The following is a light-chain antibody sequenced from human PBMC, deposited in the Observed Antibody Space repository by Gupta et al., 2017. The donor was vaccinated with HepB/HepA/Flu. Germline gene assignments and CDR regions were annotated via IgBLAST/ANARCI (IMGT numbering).Light chain of an antibody. J-gene: IGLJ2*01. Sequence: QAVMTQPTSVSGTPGQRVTISCSGSSSNVGSNNVNWYQQLPGTAPKLLIYYNDERPSGVPDRISGSKSGTSASPAIPWLQSGDGADYYCAAWDTSLNGFVFGGGTKLTVL. V-gene: IGLV1-44*01. CDR3: AAWDTSLNGFV. CDR1: SSNVGSNN. CDR2: YND.